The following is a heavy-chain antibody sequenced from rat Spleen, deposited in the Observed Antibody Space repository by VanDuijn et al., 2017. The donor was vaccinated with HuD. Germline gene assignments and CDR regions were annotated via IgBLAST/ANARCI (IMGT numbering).Heavy chain of an antibody. CDR1: GFTFRDYG. CDR3: TRGYAHY. D-gene: IGHD1-12*03. CDR2: IIYDDSRT. Sequence: EVQLVESGGGLVQPGRSLKLSCAASGFTFRDYGMAWVRQTPTKGLEWVATIIYDDSRTYYRDSVKGRFTISRDNAQNTLYLQMNSLRSEDTATYYCTRGYAHYWGQGVMVTVSS. J-gene: IGHJ2*01. V-gene: IGHV5-29*01.